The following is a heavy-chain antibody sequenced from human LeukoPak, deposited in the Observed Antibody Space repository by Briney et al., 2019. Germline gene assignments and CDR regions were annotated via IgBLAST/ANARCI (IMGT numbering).Heavy chain of an antibody. CDR1: GGSISSYY. CDR3: ARCNQDGDYDVWFDP. D-gene: IGHD4-17*01. J-gene: IGHJ5*02. Sequence: KPSETLSLTCTVSGGSISSYYWSWIRQPPGKGLEWIGYIYYSGSTNYNPSLKSRVTISVDTSKNQFSLKLSSVTAADTAVYYCARCNQDGDYDVWFDPWGQGTLVTVSS. V-gene: IGHV4-59*01. CDR2: IYYSGST.